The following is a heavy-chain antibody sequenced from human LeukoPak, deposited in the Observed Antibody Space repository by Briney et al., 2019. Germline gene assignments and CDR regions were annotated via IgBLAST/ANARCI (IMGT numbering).Heavy chain of an antibody. D-gene: IGHD5-18*01. Sequence: GGSLRLSCAASGFTFSSYGMHWVRQAPGKGLEWVAVIWYDGSNKYYADSVKGRFTISRDNSKNTLYLQMNSLRAEDTAVYYCARCGDTAMGLLGYGMDVWGKGTTVTVSS. CDR3: ARCGDTAMGLLGYGMDV. CDR1: GFTFSSYG. J-gene: IGHJ6*04. V-gene: IGHV3-33*01. CDR2: IWYDGSNK.